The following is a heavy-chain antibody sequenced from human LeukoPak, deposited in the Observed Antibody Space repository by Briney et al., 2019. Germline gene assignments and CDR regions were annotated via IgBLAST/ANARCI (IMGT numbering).Heavy chain of an antibody. CDR3: ARSGSYGGHFDN. V-gene: IGHV4-59*08. CDR2: IYYSGTT. J-gene: IGHJ4*02. Sequence: MSSETLSLTCTVSGASISNYYCSWIRQSPGKGLEWIGYIYYSGTTNYNPSLESRVTISVDTSKNQFSLKLTSVTAADTAVYYCARSGSYGGHFDNWGQGTLVTVSS. D-gene: IGHD1-26*01. CDR1: GASISNYY.